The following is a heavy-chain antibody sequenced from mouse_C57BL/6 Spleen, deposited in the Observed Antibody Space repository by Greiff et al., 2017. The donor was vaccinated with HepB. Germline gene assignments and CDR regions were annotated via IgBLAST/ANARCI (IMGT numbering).Heavy chain of an antibody. D-gene: IGHD2-4*01. CDR2: ISSGGSYT. CDR3: ARDYDYGPPCY. Sequence: EVQVVESGGDLVKPGGSLKLSCAASGFTFSSYGMSWVRQTPDKRLEWVATISSGGSYTYYPDSVKGRFTISRDNAKNTLYLQMSSLKSEDTAMYYCARDYDYGPPCYWGQGTTLTVSS. V-gene: IGHV5-6*01. CDR1: GFTFSSYG. J-gene: IGHJ2*01.